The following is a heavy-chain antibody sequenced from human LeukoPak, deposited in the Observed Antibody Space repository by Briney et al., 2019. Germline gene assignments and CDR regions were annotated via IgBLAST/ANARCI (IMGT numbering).Heavy chain of an antibody. V-gene: IGHV1-2*02. CDR1: GYTFTGYY. Sequence: ASVKVSCKASGYTFTGYYMHWVRQAPGQGLEWMGWINPNSGGTNYAQKFQGRVTMTRDTSISTAYMELSRLRSDDTAVYYCARGRLVIAVAGKKYFQHWGQGTLATVSS. J-gene: IGHJ1*01. D-gene: IGHD6-19*01. CDR3: ARGRLVIAVAGKKYFQH. CDR2: INPNSGGT.